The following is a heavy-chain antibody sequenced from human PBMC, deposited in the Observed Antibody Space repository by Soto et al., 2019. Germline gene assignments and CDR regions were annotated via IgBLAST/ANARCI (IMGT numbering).Heavy chain of an antibody. CDR1: GDSINSDKYY. CDR2: IYYSGST. V-gene: IGHV4-61*05. CDR3: ARQGLFSSGRNFDS. D-gene: IGHD6-19*01. Sequence: PSETLSLTCSVSGDSINSDKYYWGWIRQPPGKGLEWIGYIYYSGSTNYNPSLKSRVTISLDTSKNQFSLKVSSVTAADTAVYYCARQGLFSSGRNFDSWGQGTLVTVSS. J-gene: IGHJ4*02.